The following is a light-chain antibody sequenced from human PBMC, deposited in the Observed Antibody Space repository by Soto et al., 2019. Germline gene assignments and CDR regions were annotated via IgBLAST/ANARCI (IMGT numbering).Light chain of an antibody. CDR3: QSYDSSLSGWV. Sequence: QSVLTQPPSVSGAPGQRVTISCTGSSSNIGAGYDVHWYQQLPGTAPKLLIYGNSNRPSGVPDRFSGSKSGTSASLAITGRQAAEEDDYYCQSYDSSLSGWVFGGGTQLTVL. J-gene: IGLJ7*01. CDR1: SSNIGAGYD. CDR2: GNS. V-gene: IGLV1-40*01.